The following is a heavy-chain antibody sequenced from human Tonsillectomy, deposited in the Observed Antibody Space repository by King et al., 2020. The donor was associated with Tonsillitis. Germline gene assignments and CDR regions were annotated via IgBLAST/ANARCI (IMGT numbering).Heavy chain of an antibody. CDR3: ARVSLTYCSGTSCYAYYYYGMDA. Sequence: VQLVESGAEVKKPGASVKVSCKASGYTFTSYDVNWVRQATGQGLEWMGWMNPNSGNTGYAQKFQGRVTMTRNTSISTAYMELSSLRSEDAAVYYCARVSLTYCSGTSCYAYYYYGMDAWGQGTTVTVSS. CDR2: MNPNSGNT. V-gene: IGHV1-8*01. D-gene: IGHD2-2*01. CDR1: GYTFTSYD. J-gene: IGHJ6*02.